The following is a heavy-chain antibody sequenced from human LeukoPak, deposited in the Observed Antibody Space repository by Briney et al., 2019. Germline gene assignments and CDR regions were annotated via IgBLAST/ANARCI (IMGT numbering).Heavy chain of an antibody. CDR3: ARDRGTEGVDF. Sequence: SETLSLTCTVSGGSISSGDYYWSWIRQPPGKGLEWIGYIYYSGSTYYNPSLKSRVTISVDTSKNQFSLKLSSVTAADTAVYYCARDRGTEGVDFWGQGTLVTVSS. J-gene: IGHJ4*02. CDR1: GGSISSGDYY. V-gene: IGHV4-30-4*01. CDR2: IYYSGST.